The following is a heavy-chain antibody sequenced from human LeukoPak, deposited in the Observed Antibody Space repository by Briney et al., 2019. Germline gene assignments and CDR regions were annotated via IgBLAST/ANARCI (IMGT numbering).Heavy chain of an antibody. CDR3: ANDPLYSDYNIDAFPI. V-gene: IGHV3-33*06. CDR1: GSSFSSYG. CDR2: IWYDGSNK. D-gene: IGHD4-11*01. J-gene: IGHJ3*02. Sequence: GRSLRLSCVASGSSFSSYGVHWVRQAPGKGLEWVAVIWYDGSNKYYVDSVKGRFTISRDNSKNTVYLQMNSLRADDTAVYYCANDPLYSDYNIDAFPIWGQGTTVTVSA.